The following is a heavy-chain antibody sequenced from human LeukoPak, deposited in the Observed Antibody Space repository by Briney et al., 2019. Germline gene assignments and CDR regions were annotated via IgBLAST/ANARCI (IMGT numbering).Heavy chain of an antibody. CDR3: ARVQIAAVPPWSGAFDI. CDR1: GYTFTSYG. J-gene: IGHJ3*02. CDR2: ISAYNGNT. D-gene: IGHD6-13*01. V-gene: IGHV1-18*01. Sequence: ASVNVSCKASGYTFTSYGISWVRQAAGQGLERMGWISAYNGNTNYAQKLQGRVTMTTDTSTSTAYMELRSLRSDDTAVYYCARVQIAAVPPWSGAFDIWGQGTMVTVSS.